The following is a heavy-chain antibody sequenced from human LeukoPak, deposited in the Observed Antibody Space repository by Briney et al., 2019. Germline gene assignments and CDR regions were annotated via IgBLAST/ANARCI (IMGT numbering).Heavy chain of an antibody. J-gene: IGHJ2*01. CDR3: ARFPRSDSSGYYLRWIWYFDL. CDR1: GFTFSSYS. V-gene: IGHV3-21*04. D-gene: IGHD3-22*01. Sequence: KAGGPLRLSCAASGFTFSSYSMNWVRQAPGKGLEWVSSISSSSSYIYYADSVKGRFTISRDNAKNSLYLQMNSLRAEDTAVYYCARFPRSDSSGYYLRWIWYFDLWGRGTLVTVSS. CDR2: ISSSSSYI.